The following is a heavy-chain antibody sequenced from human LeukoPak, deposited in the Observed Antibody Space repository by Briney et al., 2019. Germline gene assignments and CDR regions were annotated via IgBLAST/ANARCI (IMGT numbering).Heavy chain of an antibody. D-gene: IGHD4-17*01. CDR1: GFTFSSYS. CDR3: ARDRYGDYVFDY. J-gene: IGHJ4*02. V-gene: IGHV3-21*01. CDR2: ISSSSSYI. Sequence: GGSLRLSCAASGFTFSSYSMNWVRQAPGKGLEWVSSISSSSSYIYYADSVKGRFTISRDNAKNSLFLQMNGLRAEDTAVYYCARDRYGDYVFDYWGQGALVTVSS.